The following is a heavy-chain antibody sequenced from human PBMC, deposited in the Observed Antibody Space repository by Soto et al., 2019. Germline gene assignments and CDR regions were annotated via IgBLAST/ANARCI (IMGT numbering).Heavy chain of an antibody. CDR1: GFTFSSYV. J-gene: IGHJ4*02. CDR3: AKEPGGLHSRYYFDY. V-gene: IGHV3-30*18. Sequence: WGSLRLSCAASGFTFSSYVMHWVRQAPGKGLEWVAVISYDGINKYYADSVKGRFTISRDNSKNTLYLQMNSLRAEDTAVYYCAKEPGGLHSRYYFDYWGQGTLVTVSS. CDR2: ISYDGINK. D-gene: IGHD2-21*01.